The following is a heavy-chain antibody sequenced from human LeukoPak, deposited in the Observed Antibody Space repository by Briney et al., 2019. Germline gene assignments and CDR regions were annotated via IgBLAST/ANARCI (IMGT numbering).Heavy chain of an antibody. V-gene: IGHV4-39*07. CDR1: GGSISSSSYY. D-gene: IGHD1-26*01. CDR3: VRGGSYSTNPFDI. CDR2: IYYSGST. J-gene: IGHJ3*02. Sequence: SETLSLTCTVSGGSISSSSYYWGWIRQPPGKGLEWIGGIYYSGSTYYNPSLKSRVTISVDTSKNQFSLKLSSVTAADTAVYYCVRGGSYSTNPFDIWGQGTMVTVSS.